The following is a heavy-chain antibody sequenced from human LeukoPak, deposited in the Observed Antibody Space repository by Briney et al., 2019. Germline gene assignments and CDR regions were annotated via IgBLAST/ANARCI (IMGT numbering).Heavy chain of an antibody. J-gene: IGHJ4*02. Sequence: SETLSLTXAVSGYSISSGYYWGWIRQPPGKGLEWIGSIYHSGSTYYNPSLKSRVTISVDTSKNQFSLKLSSVTAADTAVYYCARLRITMIVVVTVFDYWGQGTLVTVSS. CDR2: IYHSGST. CDR1: GYSISSGYY. V-gene: IGHV4-38-2*01. CDR3: ARLRITMIVVVTVFDY. D-gene: IGHD3-22*01.